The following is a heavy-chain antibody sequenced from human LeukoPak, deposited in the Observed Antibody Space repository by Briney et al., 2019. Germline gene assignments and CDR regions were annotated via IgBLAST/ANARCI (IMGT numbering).Heavy chain of an antibody. CDR2: ISWNSGSI. J-gene: IGHJ4*02. V-gene: IGHV3-9*03. Sequence: GGSLRLSCAASGFTFDDYAMHWVRQAPGKGLEWVSGISWNSGSIGYADSVKGRFTISRDNAMSTLYLQMNSLRADDMALYYCTRASGYSSGAVDYWGQGTLVTVSS. D-gene: IGHD5-18*01. CDR1: GFTFDDYA. CDR3: TRASGYSSGAVDY.